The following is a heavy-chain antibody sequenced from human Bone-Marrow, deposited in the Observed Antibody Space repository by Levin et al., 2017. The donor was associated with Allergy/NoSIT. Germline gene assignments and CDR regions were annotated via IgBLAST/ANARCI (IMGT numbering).Heavy chain of an antibody. CDR3: ARLLIGTTGYGMDV. V-gene: IGHV3-74*01. Sequence: GESLKISCAASGFTFSSYWMHWVRQAPGKGLVWVSRSNSDESSTAYADSVKGRFIISRDNVKNTLYLQMNSLRAEDSAIYYCARLLIGTTGYGMDVWGQGTTVTVSS. J-gene: IGHJ6*02. CDR1: GFTFSSYW. CDR2: SNSDESST. D-gene: IGHD1-14*01.